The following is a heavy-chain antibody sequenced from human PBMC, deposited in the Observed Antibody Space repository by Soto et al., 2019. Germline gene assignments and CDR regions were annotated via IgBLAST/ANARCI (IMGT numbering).Heavy chain of an antibody. CDR3: ARQKYSSSIRMFDY. CDR2: ASYSGST. CDR1: GGSISSSYY. J-gene: IGHJ4*02. V-gene: IGHV4-39*01. D-gene: IGHD6-6*01. Sequence: SETLSLTCTVSGGSISSSYYWAWFRQPPGKGPEWIGSASYSGSTYYSPCLESRVTMSVDTSKNRFSLKLSSVTAADTAVYYCARQKYSSSIRMFDYWGQGTLVTVSS.